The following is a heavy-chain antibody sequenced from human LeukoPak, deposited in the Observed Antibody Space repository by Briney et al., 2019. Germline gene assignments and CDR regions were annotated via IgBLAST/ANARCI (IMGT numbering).Heavy chain of an antibody. CDR3: ARRVAYSTSSPYFDY. CDR1: GYSFTSYW. D-gene: IGHD6-6*01. J-gene: IGHJ4*02. CDR2: IYPGDSDS. V-gene: IGHV5-51*01. Sequence: HGESLRISCKGTGYSFTSYWIGWVRQMPGKGLEWMGIIYPGDSDSRYSPSLQGQVTISADKSISTAYLQWSSLKASDTAMYYCARRVAYSTSSPYFDYWGQGTLVTVSS.